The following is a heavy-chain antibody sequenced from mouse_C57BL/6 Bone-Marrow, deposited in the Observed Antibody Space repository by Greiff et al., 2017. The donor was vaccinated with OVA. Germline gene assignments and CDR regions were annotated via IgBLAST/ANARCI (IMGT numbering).Heavy chain of an antibody. CDR3: TRDGHGTSFAY. CDR2: ISSGGDYI. D-gene: IGHD1-3*01. Sequence: EVQVVESGAGLVKPGGSLKLSCAASGFTFSSYAMSWVRQTPEKRLEWVAYISSGGDYIYYADTVKGRFTISRDNARNTLYLQMSSLKSEDTAMYYCTRDGHGTSFAYWGQGTLVTVSA. J-gene: IGHJ3*01. V-gene: IGHV5-9-1*02. CDR1: GFTFSSYA.